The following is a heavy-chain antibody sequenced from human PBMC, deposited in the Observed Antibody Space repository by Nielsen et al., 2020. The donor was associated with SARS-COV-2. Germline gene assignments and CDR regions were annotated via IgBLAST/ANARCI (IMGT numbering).Heavy chain of an antibody. J-gene: IGHJ4*02. V-gene: IGHV4-59*01. D-gene: IGHD1-14*01. CDR3: ARYTWAQTLIDY. Sequence: SETLSLTCAVYGGSSSGYYWSWIRQPPGKGLEWIGYIYYSGSTNYNPSLKSRVTISVDTSKNQFSLKLSSVTAADTAVYYCARYTWAQTLIDYWGQGTLVTVSS. CDR2: IYYSGST. CDR1: GGSSSGYY.